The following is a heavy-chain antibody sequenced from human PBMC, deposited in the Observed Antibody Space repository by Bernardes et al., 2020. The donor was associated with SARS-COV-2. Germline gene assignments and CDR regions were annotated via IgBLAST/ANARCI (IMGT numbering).Heavy chain of an antibody. J-gene: IGHJ6*02. Sequence: GGARRLACAASGFTFSSYGMHWVRQAPGKGLEWVAVIWYDGSNKDHADSVKGRFTISRDNSKNTLYLQMNSLRVEDTAEYYCARDPYGGNSYDYYYAMDVWGQGTTVTVSS. V-gene: IGHV3-33*01. CDR1: GFTFSSYG. CDR2: IWYDGSNK. CDR3: ARDPYGGNSYDYYYAMDV. D-gene: IGHD2-21*02.